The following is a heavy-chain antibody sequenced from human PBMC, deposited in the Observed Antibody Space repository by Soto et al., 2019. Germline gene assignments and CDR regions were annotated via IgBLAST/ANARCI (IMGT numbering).Heavy chain of an antibody. CDR2: IYTSGST. CDR3: AREGYSSSWYRPGGYYYGMDV. D-gene: IGHD6-13*01. CDR1: CGSISSSSYY. V-gene: IGHV4-39*07. J-gene: IGHJ6*02. Sequence: PSETLSLTFTVSCGSISSSSYYWGCIRQPPGKGLEWIGRIYTSGSTNYNPSLKSRVTMSVDTSKNQFSLKLSSVTAADTAVYYCAREGYSSSWYRPGGYYYGMDVWGQGTTVTVSS.